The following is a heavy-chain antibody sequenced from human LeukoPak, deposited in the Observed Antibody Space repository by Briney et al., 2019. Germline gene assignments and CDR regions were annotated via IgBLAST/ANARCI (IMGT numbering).Heavy chain of an antibody. CDR2: IYYSGST. D-gene: IGHD1-26*01. CDR3: AGEGTVGATLDY. Sequence: SETLSLTCTVSGGSISSYYWSWIRQPPGKGLEWIGYIYYSGSTNYNPSLKSRVTISVDTSKNQFSLKLSSVTAADTAVYYCAGEGTVGATLDYWGQGTLVTVSS. V-gene: IGHV4-59*08. CDR1: GGSISSYY. J-gene: IGHJ4*02.